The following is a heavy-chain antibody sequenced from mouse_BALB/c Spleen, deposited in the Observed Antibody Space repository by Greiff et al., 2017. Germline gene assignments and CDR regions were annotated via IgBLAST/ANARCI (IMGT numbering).Heavy chain of an antibody. D-gene: IGHD2-3*01. J-gene: IGHJ1*01. CDR1: GYTFTDYA. CDR2: ISIYYDNT. Sequence: GQLQQSGPELVRPGESVKISCKGSGYTFTDYAMHWVKQSHAKSQEWIGVISIYYDNTNYNQKFKGKATMTVDKSSSTAYMELARLTSEDSAIYYCARSGLLQGDWYFDVWGAGTTVTVSS. CDR3: ARSGLLQGDWYFDV. V-gene: IGHV1-67*01.